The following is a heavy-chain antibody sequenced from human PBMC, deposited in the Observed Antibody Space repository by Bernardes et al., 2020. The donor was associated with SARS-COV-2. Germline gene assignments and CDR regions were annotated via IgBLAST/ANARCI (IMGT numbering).Heavy chain of an antibody. CDR2: IKRNGGSA. CDR1: GFKFDDYG. CDR3: IRGYYDGPFDN. V-gene: IGHV3-20*01. D-gene: IGHD1-26*01. Sequence: GGSLRLSCGASGFKFDDYGMSWVRQSPGKGLPRVSGIKRNGGSAGYADFVQGRFTISRDNAKNSLYKQMNSLRADHTALYHCIRGYYDGPFDNWGQGTLVTVSS. J-gene: IGHJ4*02.